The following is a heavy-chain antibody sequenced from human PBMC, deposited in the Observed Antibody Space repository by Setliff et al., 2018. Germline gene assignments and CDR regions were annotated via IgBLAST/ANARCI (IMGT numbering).Heavy chain of an antibody. CDR2: ISSSSSTI. CDR1: GFTFSSYS. D-gene: IGHD3-22*01. J-gene: IGHJ4*02. Sequence: GGSLRLSCAASGFTFSSYSMNWVRQAPGKGLEWVSYISSSSSTIYYADSVKGRFTISRDNAKNSLYLQMNSLRAEGTAVYYCARTQTDYYDSSGYSDYWGQGTLVTVSS. V-gene: IGHV3-48*04. CDR3: ARTQTDYYDSSGYSDY.